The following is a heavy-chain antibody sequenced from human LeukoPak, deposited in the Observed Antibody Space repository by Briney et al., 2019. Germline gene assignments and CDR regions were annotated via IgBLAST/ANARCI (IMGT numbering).Heavy chain of an antibody. D-gene: IGHD6-19*01. Sequence: GGSLRLSCAGSRFIFNNYAMHWVRQPPGKGLEWVSGISWNSGSIDYADSVKGRFTISRDNAKNSLYLQMNSLRVEDTAFYYCAKDNRRHYTSGPNPDSLHWGQGALVTVSS. V-gene: IGHV3-9*01. CDR1: RFIFNNYA. CDR3: AKDNRRHYTSGPNPDSLH. J-gene: IGHJ4*02. CDR2: ISWNSGSI.